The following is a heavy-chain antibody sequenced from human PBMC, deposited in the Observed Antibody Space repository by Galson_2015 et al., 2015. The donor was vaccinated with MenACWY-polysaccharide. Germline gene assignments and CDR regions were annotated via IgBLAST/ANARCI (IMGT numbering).Heavy chain of an antibody. CDR1: GYTFIDYY. CDR2: INPYSGDT. V-gene: IGHV1-2*06. Sequence: SVKVSCKGSGYTFIDYYMHWVRRAPGQGLEWMGRINPYSGDTDYAQKFQGRVTITRDTSVSTGYMELAGLISDDTAVYYCASGYTFGYSREAFDVWGQGTMVSVSS. D-gene: IGHD5-18*01. CDR3: ASGYTFGYSREAFDV. J-gene: IGHJ3*01.